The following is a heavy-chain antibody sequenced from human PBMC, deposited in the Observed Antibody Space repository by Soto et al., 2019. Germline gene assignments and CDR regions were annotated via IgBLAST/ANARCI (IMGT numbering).Heavy chain of an antibody. V-gene: IGHV4-34*01. CDR3: ASDLVAAAGTADAFDI. J-gene: IGHJ3*02. CDR1: GGSVRGYY. CDR2: INHSGST. D-gene: IGHD6-13*01. Sequence: SETLSLTCAVYGGSVRGYYWSWIRQPPGKGLEWIGEINHSGSTNYNPSLKSRVTISVDTSKNQFSLKLSSVTAADTAVYYCASDLVAAAGTADAFDIWGQGTMVTVSS.